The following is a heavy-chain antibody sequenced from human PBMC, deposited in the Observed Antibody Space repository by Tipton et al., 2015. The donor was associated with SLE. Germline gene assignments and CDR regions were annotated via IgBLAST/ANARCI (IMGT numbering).Heavy chain of an antibody. J-gene: IGHJ5*02. CDR2: IYYSGST. D-gene: IGHD3-10*01. CDR1: GGSISSHY. Sequence: LRLSCTVSGGSISSHYWSWVRQPPGKGLEWIGEIYYSGSTNYNPSLKSRVTISVDTSKNQFSLKLSSVTAADTAVYYCARDHGSGSYYNPHWFDPWGQGTLVTVSS. CDR3: ARDHGSGSYYNPHWFDP. V-gene: IGHV4-59*11.